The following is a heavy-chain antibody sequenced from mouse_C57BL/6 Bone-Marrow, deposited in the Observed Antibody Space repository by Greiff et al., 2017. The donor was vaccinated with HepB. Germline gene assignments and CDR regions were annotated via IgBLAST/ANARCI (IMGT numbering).Heavy chain of an antibody. CDR1: GFTFSNYW. D-gene: IGHD1-1*01. Sequence: DVQLQESGGGLVQPGGSMKLSCVASGFTFSNYWMNWVRQSPEKGLEWVAQIRLKSDNYATHYAESVKGRFTISRDDSKRSVYLQMNNLRAEDTGIYYCTGGDGSRGYFDYWGQGTTLTVSS. J-gene: IGHJ2*01. CDR2: IRLKSDNYAT. V-gene: IGHV6-3*01. CDR3: TGGDGSRGYFDY.